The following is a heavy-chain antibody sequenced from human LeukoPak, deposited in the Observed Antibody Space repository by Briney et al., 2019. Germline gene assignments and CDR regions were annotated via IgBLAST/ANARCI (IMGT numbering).Heavy chain of an antibody. CDR2: IKQDGSEK. D-gene: IGHD4-23*01. CDR1: GFTVSSNY. V-gene: IGHV3-7*03. Sequence: GGSLRLSCAASGFTVSSNYMSWVRQAPGKGLEWVANIKQDGSEKYYVDSVKGRFTISRDNAKNSLYLQMNSLRAEDTAVYYCARGVKTDPWGQGTLVTVSS. CDR3: ARGVKTDP. J-gene: IGHJ5*02.